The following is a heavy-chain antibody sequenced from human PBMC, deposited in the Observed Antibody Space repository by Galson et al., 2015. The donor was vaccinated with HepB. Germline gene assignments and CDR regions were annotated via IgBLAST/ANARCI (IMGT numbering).Heavy chain of an antibody. J-gene: IGHJ4*02. D-gene: IGHD3-22*01. CDR2: VSSSSIYK. CDR3: ARGRGEIGGYYAFDY. CDR1: GFTFSTYS. Sequence: SLRLSCAASGFTFSTYSLNWVRQAPGKGLEWVSAVSSSSIYKYYADSVKGRFTISRDNAKSSLYVQMNNLRVEDTAVYYCARGRGEIGGYYAFDYWGKGALVTVSS. V-gene: IGHV3-21*06.